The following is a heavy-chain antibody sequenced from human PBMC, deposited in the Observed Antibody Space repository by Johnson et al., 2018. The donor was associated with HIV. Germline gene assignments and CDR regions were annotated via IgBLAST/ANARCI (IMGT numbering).Heavy chain of an antibody. CDR2: IKSKTDGGTT. V-gene: IGHV3-15*01. Sequence: VQLVESGGGVVQPGRSLRLSCAASGFTFSTYGMHWVRQAPGKGLAWVGRIKSKTDGGTTDYAAPVKGRFTISRDDSKNTLYLQMNSLRAEDTAVYYCARWGPYDILTGYDAFDIWGQGTMVTVSS. CDR3: ARWGPYDILTGYDAFDI. CDR1: GFTFSTYG. J-gene: IGHJ3*02. D-gene: IGHD3-9*01.